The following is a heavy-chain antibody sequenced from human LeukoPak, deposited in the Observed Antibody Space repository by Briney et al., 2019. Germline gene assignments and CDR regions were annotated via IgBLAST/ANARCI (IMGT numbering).Heavy chain of an antibody. V-gene: IGHV4-38-2*01. D-gene: IGHD2-2*01. CDR1: AYSINSLNY. Sequence: SETLSLTYAVSAYSINSLNYWGWIRQPPGKGLEWIASIHHSGSTDYNPSLKSRVTISIDTSKNQFSLKLTYVTAADTAVYYCARLGYCSSTSCYPDLWGQGTLVTVS. CDR3: ARLGYCSSTSCYPDL. CDR2: IHHSGST. J-gene: IGHJ5*02.